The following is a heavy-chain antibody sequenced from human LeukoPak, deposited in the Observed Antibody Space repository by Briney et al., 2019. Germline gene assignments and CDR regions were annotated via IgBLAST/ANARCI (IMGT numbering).Heavy chain of an antibody. J-gene: IGHJ3*01. CDR1: GFVVSDYY. CDR2: ISRSGSPI. D-gene: IGHD3-10*01. Sequence: GGSLRLSCAASGFVVSDYYMSWIRQAPGKGLERLSYISRSGSPIYYADSVKDRFIISRDNANNSLYLQMNSLRAEDTAVYYCQGTEGITVSDPFDVWGQGSMVTVSS. V-gene: IGHV3-11*04. CDR3: QGTEGITVSDPFDV.